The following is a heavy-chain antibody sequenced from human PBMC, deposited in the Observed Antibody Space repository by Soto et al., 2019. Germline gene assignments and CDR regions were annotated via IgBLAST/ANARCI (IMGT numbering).Heavy chain of an antibody. CDR1: GGTFSSYA. CDR2: INPNSGAT. V-gene: IGHV1-2*04. CDR3: AREGYSSSWSRYNWFDP. Sequence: ASVKVSCKASGGTFSSYAISWVRQAPGQGLEWMGWINPNSGATNYAQKFQGWVTMTRDTSISTAYMELSRLRSDDTAVYYCAREGYSSSWSRYNWFDPWGQGTLVNVSS. D-gene: IGHD6-13*01. J-gene: IGHJ5*02.